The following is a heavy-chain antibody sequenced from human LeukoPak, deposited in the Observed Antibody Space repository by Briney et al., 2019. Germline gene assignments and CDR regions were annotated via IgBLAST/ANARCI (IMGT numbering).Heavy chain of an antibody. CDR1: GFTFDDYG. J-gene: IGHJ4*02. V-gene: IGHV3-20*04. D-gene: IGHD1-26*01. CDR3: ARERGSYYSDYFDY. CDR2: INWNGGST. Sequence: PGGSLRLSCAASGFTFDDYGMSWVRQAPGKGLEWVSGINWNGGSTGYADSVKGRFTISRDNAKNSLYLQMNSLRAEDTALYYCARERGSYYSDYFDYWGQGTLVTVSS.